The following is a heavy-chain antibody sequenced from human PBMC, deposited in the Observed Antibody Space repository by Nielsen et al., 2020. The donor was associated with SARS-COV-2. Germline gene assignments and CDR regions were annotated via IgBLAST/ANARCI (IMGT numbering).Heavy chain of an antibody. CDR1: GFTFYTYA. D-gene: IGHD5-12*01. V-gene: IGHV3-48*02. CDR3: ASDPSYASSWLHYFDF. CDR2: ISASSANI. Sequence: GGSLRLSCAASGFTFYTYAMNWVRQAPGKGLEWVAYISASSANIHYAASVNGRFTVSRDNAKNSLYLQMNNLRDEDTAVYYCASDPSYASSWLHYFDFWGQGTLVTVSS. J-gene: IGHJ4*02.